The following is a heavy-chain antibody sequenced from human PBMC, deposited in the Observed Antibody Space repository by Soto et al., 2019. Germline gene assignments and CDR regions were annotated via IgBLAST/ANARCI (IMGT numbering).Heavy chain of an antibody. Sequence: SVKVSCKASGYTFTSYAMHWVRQAPGQRLEWMGWINAGNGNTKYSQKFQGRVTITRDTSASTAYMELSSLRSEDTAVYYCASGIVVVPAAMVDYYGMDVWGQGTTVTVSS. J-gene: IGHJ6*02. CDR3: ASGIVVVPAAMVDYYGMDV. CDR2: INAGNGNT. V-gene: IGHV1-3*01. CDR1: GYTFTSYA. D-gene: IGHD2-2*01.